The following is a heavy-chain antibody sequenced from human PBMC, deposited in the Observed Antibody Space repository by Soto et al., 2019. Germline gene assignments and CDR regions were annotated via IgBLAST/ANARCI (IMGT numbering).Heavy chain of an antibody. D-gene: IGHD3-3*01. CDR2: FDPEDGET. J-gene: IGHJ4*02. Sequence: PSVKVSCKVSGYTLTELSLHWVRQAPGKGLEWMGGFDPEDGETIYAQKFQGRVTMTEDTSTDTAYMELSSLRSEDTAVYYCTTGQRPIRFLEWLSRYYFDYWGQGTLVTVSS. V-gene: IGHV1-24*01. CDR3: TTGQRPIRFLEWLSRYYFDY. CDR1: GYTLTELS.